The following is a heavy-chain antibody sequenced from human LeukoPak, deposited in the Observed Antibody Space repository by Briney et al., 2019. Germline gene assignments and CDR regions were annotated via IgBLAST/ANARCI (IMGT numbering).Heavy chain of an antibody. V-gene: IGHV1-46*01. J-gene: IGHJ4*02. CDR1: GYTFTSYY. CDR2: ISPSGGST. CDR3: ARTWNEGNSFDY. Sequence: ASVKVSCKASGYTFTSYYIHWVRQAPGQGLEWIGIISPSGGSTSYAHKFQGRVTMTRDTSTTTVYMQLSSLRSEDTAVYYCARTWNEGNSFDYWGQGTLVTVSS. D-gene: IGHD1-1*01.